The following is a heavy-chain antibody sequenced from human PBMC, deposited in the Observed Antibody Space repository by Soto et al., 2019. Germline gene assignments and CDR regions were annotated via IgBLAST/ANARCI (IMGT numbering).Heavy chain of an antibody. CDR2: IYYSGST. D-gene: IGHD3-3*01. CDR1: GGSISSSSYY. V-gene: IGHV4-39*01. CDR3: ARHRHGSHCDFWSGYYKYYFDY. J-gene: IGHJ4*02. Sequence: SETLSLTCTVSGGSISSSSYYWGWIRQPPGKGLEWIGSIYYSGSTYYNPSLKSRVTISVDTSKNQFSLKLSSVTAADTAVYYCARHRHGSHCDFWSGYYKYYFDYWGQGTLVTVSS.